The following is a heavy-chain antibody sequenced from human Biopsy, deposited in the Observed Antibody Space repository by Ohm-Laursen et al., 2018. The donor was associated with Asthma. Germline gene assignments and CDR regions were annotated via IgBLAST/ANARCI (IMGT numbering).Heavy chain of an antibody. D-gene: IGHD3-10*01. J-gene: IGHJ6*02. CDR2: ISVYNGNT. Sequence: TWVRQAPGQGLEWMGWISVYNGNTKVAQKLQDRVTMITDTSTSTAYMELRSLRSDDTALYFCARAVDYSHYYGIDVWGQGTTVTVS. CDR3: ARAVDYSHYYGIDV. V-gene: IGHV1-18*01.